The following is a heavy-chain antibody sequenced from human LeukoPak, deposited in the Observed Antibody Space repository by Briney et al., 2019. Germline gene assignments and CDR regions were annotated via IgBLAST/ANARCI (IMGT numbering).Heavy chain of an antibody. V-gene: IGHV1-69*05. Sequence: ASVKVSCKASGGTFSSYAISWVRQAPGQGLEWMGGIIPIFGTANYAQKFQGRVTITTVESTSTAYMELSSLRSEDTAVYYCARNGSPSLYGGNYFDYWGQGTLVTVSS. J-gene: IGHJ4*02. CDR2: IIPIFGTA. CDR1: GGTFSSYA. D-gene: IGHD4-23*01. CDR3: ARNGSPSLYGGNYFDY.